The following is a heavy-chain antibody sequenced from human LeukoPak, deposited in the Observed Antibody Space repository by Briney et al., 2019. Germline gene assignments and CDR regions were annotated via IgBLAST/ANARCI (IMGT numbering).Heavy chain of an antibody. D-gene: IGHD2-15*01. J-gene: IGHJ3*02. CDR1: GGSISSGGYY. Sequence: SETLSLTCTVSGGSISSGGYYWSWIRQHPGKGLEWIGYIYYSGSTYYNPSLKSRVTISVDTSKNQFSLKLSSVTAADTAVYYCARRYCSGGSCYVGAFDIWGQGTMVTVSS. CDR3: ARRYCSGGSCYVGAFDI. V-gene: IGHV4-31*03. CDR2: IYYSGST.